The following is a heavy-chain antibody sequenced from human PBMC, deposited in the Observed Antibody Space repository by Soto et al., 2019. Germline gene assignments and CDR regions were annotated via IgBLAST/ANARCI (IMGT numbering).Heavy chain of an antibody. J-gene: IGHJ5*02. D-gene: IGHD3-22*01. V-gene: IGHV3-23*01. CDR2: ISGSGGST. Sequence: PWGSLRLSCAASGFTFSSYAMSWVRQAPGKGLEWVSAISGSGGSTYYADSVKGRFTISRDNSKNTLYLQMNSLRAEDTAVYYCAKDRRANYYDSSGYYEAHWFDPWGQGTLVTGSS. CDR1: GFTFSSYA. CDR3: AKDRRANYYDSSGYYEAHWFDP.